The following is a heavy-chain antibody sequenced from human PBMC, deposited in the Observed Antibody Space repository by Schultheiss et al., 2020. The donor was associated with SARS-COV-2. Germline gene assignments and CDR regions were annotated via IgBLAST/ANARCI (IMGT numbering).Heavy chain of an antibody. V-gene: IGHV3-15*01. CDR2: IKSKTDGGTT. J-gene: IGHJ4*02. D-gene: IGHD1-26*01. CDR3: TTGWHWEDY. CDR1: GFTFSGSA. Sequence: GGSLRLSCAASGFTFSGSAMHWVRQASGKGLEWVGRIKSKTDGGTTDYAAPVKGRFTISRDDSKNTLYLQMNSLRAEDTAVYYCTTGWHWEDYWGQGTLVTVSS.